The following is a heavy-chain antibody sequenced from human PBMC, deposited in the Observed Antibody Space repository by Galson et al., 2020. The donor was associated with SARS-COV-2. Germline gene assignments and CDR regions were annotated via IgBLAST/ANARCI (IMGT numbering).Heavy chain of an antibody. Sequence: ASETLSLTCAVSGGSISSSNWWSWVRQPPGKGLEWIGEIYHSGSTNYNPSLKSRVTISVDKSKNQFSLKLSSVTAADTAVYYCARDFRYGDYRSSGFDPWGQGTLVTVSS. CDR1: GGSISSSNW. CDR3: ARDFRYGDYRSSGFDP. D-gene: IGHD4-17*01. CDR2: IYHSGST. J-gene: IGHJ5*02. V-gene: IGHV4-4*02.